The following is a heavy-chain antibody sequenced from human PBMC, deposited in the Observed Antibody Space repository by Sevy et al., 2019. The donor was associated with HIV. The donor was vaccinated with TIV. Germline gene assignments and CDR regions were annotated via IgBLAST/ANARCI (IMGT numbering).Heavy chain of an antibody. CDR3: ARGMSAYLLANGMDV. D-gene: IGHD3-3*01. CDR1: GYTFSDYY. J-gene: IGHJ6*02. CDR2: INPNRGGT. V-gene: IGHV1-2*07. Sequence: ASVKVSCKAYGYTFSDYYMHWVRQAPGQGLEWMGWINPNRGGTNYANKFQGRVTMTRDTSISTAYMELSSLRSDDTAIYDCARGMSAYLLANGMDVWGQGTTVTVSS.